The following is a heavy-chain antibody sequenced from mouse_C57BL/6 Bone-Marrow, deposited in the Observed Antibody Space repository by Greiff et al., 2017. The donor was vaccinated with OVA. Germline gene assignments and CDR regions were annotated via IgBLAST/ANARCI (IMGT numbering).Heavy chain of an antibody. V-gene: IGHV5-6*01. CDR2: ISSGGSYT. Sequence: EVKLMESGGDLVKPGGSLKLSCAASGFTFSSYGMSWVRQTPDKRLEWVATISSGGSYTYYPDSVKGRFTISRDNAKNTLYLQMSSLKSEDTAMYYCARRGGGAYWGQGTLVTVSA. CDR3: ARRGGGAY. J-gene: IGHJ3*01. CDR1: GFTFSSYG.